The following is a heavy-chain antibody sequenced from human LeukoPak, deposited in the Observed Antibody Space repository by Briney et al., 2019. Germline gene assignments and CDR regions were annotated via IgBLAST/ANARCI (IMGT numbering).Heavy chain of an antibody. CDR2: IYYSGST. CDR1: GDSISSGDYY. Sequence: SQTLSLTCTVSGDSISSGDYYWSWIRQPPGKGLEWIGYIYYSGSTYYNPSLKSRVTISVDTSKNQFSLKLSSVTAADTAVYYCARGACSGGSCQLDYWGQGTLVTVSS. V-gene: IGHV4-30-4*08. J-gene: IGHJ4*02. CDR3: ARGACSGGSCQLDY. D-gene: IGHD2-15*01.